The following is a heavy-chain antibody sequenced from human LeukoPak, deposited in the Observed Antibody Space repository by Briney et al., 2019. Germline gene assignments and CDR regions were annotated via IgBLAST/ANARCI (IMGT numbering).Heavy chain of an antibody. D-gene: IGHD6-19*01. CDR3: ARRDSSGVVPRWDY. J-gene: IGHJ4*02. CDR2: IYYSGST. V-gene: IGHV4-39*01. Sequence: SETLSFTCTVSGGSITSSSYYWGWIRQPPGKGLEWIGSIYYSGSTYYNPSLKSRVTISVDTSKNQFSLKLSSVTAADTAVYYCARRDSSGVVPRWDYWGQGTLVTVSS. CDR1: GGSITSSSYY.